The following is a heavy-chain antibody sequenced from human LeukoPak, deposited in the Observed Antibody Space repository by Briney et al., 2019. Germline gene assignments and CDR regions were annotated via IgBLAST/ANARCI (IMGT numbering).Heavy chain of an antibody. CDR1: GYTFTSYP. J-gene: IGHJ4*02. V-gene: IGHV1-18*01. CDR2: ITNYNGNT. CDR3: ARGYDYGDYVGDFDY. D-gene: IGHD4-17*01. Sequence: GASLKVSCKASGYTFTSYPISWVRQAPGQGLEWMGWITNYNGNTNYAQKLQGRVTMTTDTSTSTAYMDLRGLRSDDAAVYYCARGYDYGDYVGDFDYWGQGTLVTVSS.